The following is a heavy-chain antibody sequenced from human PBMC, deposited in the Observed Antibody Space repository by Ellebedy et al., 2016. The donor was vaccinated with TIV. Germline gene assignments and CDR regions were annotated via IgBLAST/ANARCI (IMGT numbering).Heavy chain of an antibody. CDR1: GIIFSNAW. CDR3: ARDLRGPGDY. J-gene: IGHJ4*02. Sequence: GGSLRLSCAASGIIFSNAWMNWVRQAPGKGLEWLSYISGRGGSIYYADSVKGRFTISRDNAKNSLHLQMNSLRVEDTAIYYCARDLRGPGDYWGQGTLVIVSS. V-gene: IGHV3-48*03. CDR2: ISGRGGSI. D-gene: IGHD1-26*01.